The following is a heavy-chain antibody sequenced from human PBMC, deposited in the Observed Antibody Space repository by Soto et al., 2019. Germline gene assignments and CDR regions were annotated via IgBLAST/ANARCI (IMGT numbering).Heavy chain of an antibody. CDR1: GFTFGTTD. CDR3: VKNSGWFNT. D-gene: IGHD3-10*01. CDR2: IDGSGGIT. J-gene: IGHJ5*02. Sequence: QLLQSGGGLVQPGGSLTLSCAASGFTFGTTDMSWVRQAPGEGLEWVSTIDGSGGITYYADSVKGRFTISTDNSTNTVYLQMNSLRGDDTALYYCVKNSGWFNTWGQGALVTVSS. V-gene: IGHV3-23*01.